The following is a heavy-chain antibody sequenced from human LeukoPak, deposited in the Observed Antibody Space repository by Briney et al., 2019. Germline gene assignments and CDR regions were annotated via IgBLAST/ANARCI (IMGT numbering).Heavy chain of an antibody. CDR3: ARTYDFGRGPPGDAFDN. CDR1: GFTFTIFG. D-gene: IGHD3-3*01. CDR2: IDARSGIT. J-gene: IGHJ3*02. V-gene: IGHV3-48*01. Sequence: GGSLRLSCAASGFTFTIFGLNWFRQAPGKVPEWVSYIDARSGITYYADSVQGRFTISRDNAQETVFLQMNSLRADDTAVYYCARTYDFGRGPPGDAFDNWGPGTLVTVSS.